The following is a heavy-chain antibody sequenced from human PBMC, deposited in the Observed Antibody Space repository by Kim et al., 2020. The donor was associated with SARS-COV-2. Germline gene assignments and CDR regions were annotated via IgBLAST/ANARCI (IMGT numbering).Heavy chain of an antibody. CDR1: GYNFISHF. J-gene: IGHJ4*02. V-gene: IGHV5-10-1*01. CDR2: IDPSDSYG. D-gene: IGHD4-4*01. CDR3: ARLYRGLQPPEDY. Sequence: GESLKISCQTSGYNFISHFITWVRQMPGKGLEWVGHIDPSDSYGAYSPSFRGHVTMSIDKSISTAYLQWSSLKASDTAIYYCARLYRGLQPPEDYWGQGTLVTVSS.